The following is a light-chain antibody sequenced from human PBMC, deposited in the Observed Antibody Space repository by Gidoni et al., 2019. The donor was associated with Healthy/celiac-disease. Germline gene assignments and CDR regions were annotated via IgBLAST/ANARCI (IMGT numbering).Light chain of an antibody. CDR2: LNSDGSH. CDR3: QTCGTGSWG. CDR1: SGHSSYA. Sequence: QLELTQSPSASASLGASVKLTCTLSSGHSSYAIAWHQQHPEKGPRYLMRLNSDGSHSQGDGIPDRFSGSSSGAERYLTISSLQSEDEADYYCQTCGTGSWGFGGGTKLTVL. V-gene: IGLV4-69*01. J-gene: IGLJ3*02.